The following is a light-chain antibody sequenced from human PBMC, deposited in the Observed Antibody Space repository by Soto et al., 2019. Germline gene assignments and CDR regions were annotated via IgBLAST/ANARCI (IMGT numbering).Light chain of an antibody. CDR3: NSYTNSGAVV. V-gene: IGLV2-14*01. J-gene: IGLJ1*01. CDR2: EVS. CDR1: TTDIGNYNY. Sequence: PDRDQASSGSAVLGEWIASASTATTTDIGNYNYVSWYQQSPGKAPKLLIYEVSNRPSGVSSRFSGSKSGNTASLTISGLRADDDADYYCNSYTNSGAVVLGTGTK.